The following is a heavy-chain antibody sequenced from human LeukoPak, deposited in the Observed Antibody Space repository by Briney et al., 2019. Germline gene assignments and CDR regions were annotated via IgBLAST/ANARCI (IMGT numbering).Heavy chain of an antibody. CDR2: IYTDGSET. CDR3: TRSDHFDY. CDR1: GFTFGGYW. D-gene: IGHD2-21*02. Sequence: GGSLRLSCAASGFTFGGYWMHWVRQVPGKGLVWVSRIYTDGSETYYADSVKGRFTISRDNAKNALYLQMDSLRAEDTAVYYCTRSDHFDYWGQGTLVTFSS. V-gene: IGHV3-74*01. J-gene: IGHJ4*02.